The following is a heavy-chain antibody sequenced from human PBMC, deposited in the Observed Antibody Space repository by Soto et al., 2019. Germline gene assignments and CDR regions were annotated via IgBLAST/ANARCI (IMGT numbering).Heavy chain of an antibody. V-gene: IGHV3-74*01. CDR3: ARAGWYRFDY. CDR1: GFTFSSYA. CDR2: INSDGTTI. J-gene: IGHJ4*02. Sequence: GGSLRLSCVASGFTFSSYAMHWVRQAPGKGLMWVSRINSDGTTINYADSVEGRFTISRDNAKNTLFLQMNSLRVEDTAVYYCARAGWYRFDYWGQGTLVTVS. D-gene: IGHD6-19*01.